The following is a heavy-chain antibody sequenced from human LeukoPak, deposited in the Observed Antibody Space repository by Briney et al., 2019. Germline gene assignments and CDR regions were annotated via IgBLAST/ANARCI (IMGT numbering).Heavy chain of an antibody. CDR3: ATTYYYDSSGYYYFDY. J-gene: IGHJ4*02. D-gene: IGHD3-22*01. Sequence: PGRSLRLSCAASGFTFSSYAMHWVRQAPGKGLEWMGGFDPEDGETIYAQKFQGRVTMTEDTSTDTAYMELSSLRSEDTAVYYCATTYYYDSSGYYYFDYWGQGTLVTVSS. V-gene: IGHV1-24*01. CDR2: FDPEDGET. CDR1: GFTFSSYA.